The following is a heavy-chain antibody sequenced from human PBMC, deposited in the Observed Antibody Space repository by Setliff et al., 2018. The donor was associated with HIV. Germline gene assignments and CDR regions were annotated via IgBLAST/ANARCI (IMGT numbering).Heavy chain of an antibody. J-gene: IGHJ6*03. Sequence: SETLSLTCTVSGASISSSSHHWAWIRQPPGKGLAYIGNIYYTGSTHHNPSLESRVATSVDTSKNQFSLKLSSVTAADTAVYYCARIVRWELVATSTFFYYYMDVWGKGTTVTVSS. CDR3: ARIVRWELVATSTFFYYYMDV. CDR1: GASISSSSHH. CDR2: IYYTGST. V-gene: IGHV4-39*01. D-gene: IGHD1-26*01.